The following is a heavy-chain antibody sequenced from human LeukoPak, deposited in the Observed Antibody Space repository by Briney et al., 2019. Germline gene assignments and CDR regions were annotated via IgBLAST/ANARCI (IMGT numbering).Heavy chain of an antibody. J-gene: IGHJ4*02. Sequence: SQTLSLTFAISGDSVSSNSAAWNWLRQSPSRGLEWLGRTYYRSKWYNDYAVSVKSRITINPDTSKNQFSLQLNSVTPEDTAVYYCARGRMVAAATTFDYWGQGTLVTVSS. CDR1: GDSVSSNSAA. D-gene: IGHD6-13*01. V-gene: IGHV6-1*01. CDR2: TYYRSKWYN. CDR3: ARGRMVAAATTFDY.